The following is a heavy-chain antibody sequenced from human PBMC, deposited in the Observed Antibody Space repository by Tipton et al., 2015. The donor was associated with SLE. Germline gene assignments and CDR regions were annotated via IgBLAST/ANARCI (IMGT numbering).Heavy chain of an antibody. CDR3: ARGPGIERNYYYYYYMDV. D-gene: IGHD3-10*01. Sequence: TLSLTCSVSGGSVSGHYWSWIRQPPGKRLEWIGYIYNIGSTSSNPSLKSRLTLSIDPSKNQFSLKLSSVTAADTAMYYCARGPGIERNYYYYYYMDVWGKGTTVTVSS. J-gene: IGHJ6*03. V-gene: IGHV4-59*02. CDR2: IYNIGST. CDR1: GGSVSGHY.